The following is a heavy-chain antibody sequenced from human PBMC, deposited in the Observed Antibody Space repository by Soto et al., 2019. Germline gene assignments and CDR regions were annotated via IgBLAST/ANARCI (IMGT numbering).Heavy chain of an antibody. CDR2: VSRSSSYI. CDR1: GFTFSGHT. J-gene: IGHJ4*02. CDR3: ARCMGFDGWGYAFFDS. V-gene: IGHV3-21*01. D-gene: IGHD3-10*01. Sequence: EVPLVESGGGLVKPGGSLRLSCAASGFTFSGHTINWVRQAPGKGLEWVSSVSRSSSYIYYADSVKGRFTVSRDNAEKSLYLQMNSLRAEDTAIYYCARCMGFDGWGYAFFDSWGQGTLVTVYS.